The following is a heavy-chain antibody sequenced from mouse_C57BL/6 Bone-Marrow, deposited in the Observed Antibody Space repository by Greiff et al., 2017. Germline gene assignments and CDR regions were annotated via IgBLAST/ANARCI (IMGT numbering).Heavy chain of an antibody. J-gene: IGHJ1*03. Sequence: VQLQQSGPELVKPGASVKISCKASGYSFTDYNMNWVKQSNGKSLEWIGVINPNYGTTCYNQKFKGKATLTENQSSSTAYMQLNGLTSEDSAVYYWERRGYGGSYCYFDVWGTGTTVTVSS. V-gene: IGHV1-39*01. D-gene: IGHD1-1*01. CDR2: INPNYGTT. CDR1: GYSFTDYN. CDR3: ERRGYGGSYCYFDV.